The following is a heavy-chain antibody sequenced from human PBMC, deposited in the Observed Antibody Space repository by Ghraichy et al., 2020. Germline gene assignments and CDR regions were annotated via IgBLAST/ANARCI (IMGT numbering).Heavy chain of an antibody. Sequence: SETLSLTCSVSGGSISDYYWSWIRQPPGKGLEWIGYMYYSGSTNHNPSLKSRVTISVDMSKNQFSLKLSSVTAADTAVYYCARGTTVIVLDYWGQGTLVTVSA. CDR3: ARGTTVIVLDY. CDR1: GGSISDYY. J-gene: IGHJ4*02. V-gene: IGHV4-59*01. CDR2: MYYSGST. D-gene: IGHD4-17*01.